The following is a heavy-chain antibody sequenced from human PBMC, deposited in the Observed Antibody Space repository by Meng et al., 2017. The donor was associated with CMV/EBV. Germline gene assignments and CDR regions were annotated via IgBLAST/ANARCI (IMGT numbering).Heavy chain of an antibody. D-gene: IGHD1-26*01. V-gene: IGHV1-18*01. J-gene: IGHJ4*02. CDR1: GGTFSSYA. CDR3: ARDGVSIVGATTVDY. Sequence: ASVKVSCKASGGTFSSYAISWVRQAPGQGLEWMGWISAYNGNTNYAQKLQGRVTMTTDTSTSTAYMELRSLRSDDTAVYYCARDGVSIVGATTVDYWVQGTLVTVSS. CDR2: ISAYNGNT.